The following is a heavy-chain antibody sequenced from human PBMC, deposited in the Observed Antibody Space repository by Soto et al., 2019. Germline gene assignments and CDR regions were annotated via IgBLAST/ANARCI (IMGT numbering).Heavy chain of an antibody. J-gene: IGHJ6*02. V-gene: IGHV3-21*02. Sequence: EVQLVESGGGLVKPGGSLRLSCAASGFSFSSFTMNWVRQAPGKGLEWVSSIDTGSTYIYYADSVTGRFTISRDNAKKSVYLQMNSLRAEDTAGYYCARVTGSYNWTAGLMDVWGQGTTVTVSS. D-gene: IGHD1-20*01. CDR1: GFSFSSFT. CDR2: IDTGSTYI. CDR3: ARVTGSYNWTAGLMDV.